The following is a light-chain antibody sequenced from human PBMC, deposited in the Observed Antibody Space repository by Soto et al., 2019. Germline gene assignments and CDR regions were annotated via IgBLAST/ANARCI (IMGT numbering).Light chain of an antibody. J-gene: IGKJ1*01. V-gene: IGKV1-39*01. CDR1: QSIGRN. CDR3: QKSYSTPPT. CDR2: TSS. Sequence: DIQMTQSPASLSASVGDRVTISCRASQSIGRNLNWYQQKSGKAPTLLIFTSSSLQSGVPSRFSGSGSGTDFIITISSLQPEDFETYYCQKSYSTPPTFGQGTKVDIK.